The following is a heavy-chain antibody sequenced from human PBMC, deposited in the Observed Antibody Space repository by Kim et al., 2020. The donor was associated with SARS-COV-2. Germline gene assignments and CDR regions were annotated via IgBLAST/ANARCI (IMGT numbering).Heavy chain of an antibody. Sequence: GGSLRLSCAGSGFTFSSYAMSWVRQAPGKGLEWVSAISGSGTSRYYVDSVRGLFTISRDNSKNTLYLQMNSLRAEDTAIYYCAKASAGISTFDAWGQGTL. CDR2: ISGSGTSR. J-gene: IGHJ4*02. CDR3: AKASAGISTFDA. D-gene: IGHD3-3*02. CDR1: GFTFSSYA. V-gene: IGHV3-23*01.